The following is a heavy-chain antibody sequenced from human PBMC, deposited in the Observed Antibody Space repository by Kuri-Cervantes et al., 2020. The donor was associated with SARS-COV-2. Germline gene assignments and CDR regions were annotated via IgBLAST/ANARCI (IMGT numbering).Heavy chain of an antibody. CDR3: ETTYYYGSGGP. CDR2: NSGSGGST. J-gene: IGHJ5*02. Sequence: ESLKISCAASGFTFSSYAMSRVRQAPGKGLGWVSANSGSGGSTYHADSVKGRFTIPRDNSKNMLYLEMNSLRAEDTAVDYCETTYYYGSGGPWGQGTLVTVSS. CDR1: GFTFSSYA. V-gene: IGHV3-23*01. D-gene: IGHD3-10*01.